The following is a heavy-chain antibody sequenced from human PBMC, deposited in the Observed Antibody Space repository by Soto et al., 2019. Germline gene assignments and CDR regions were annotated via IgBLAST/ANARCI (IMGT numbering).Heavy chain of an antibody. V-gene: IGHV3-33*01. J-gene: IGHJ4*02. CDR2: IWYDGSNK. Sequence: QVQLVESGGGVVQPGRSLRLSCAASGFTFSSYGMHWVRQAPGKGLEWVAVIWYDGSNKYYADSVKGRFTISRDNSKNTLYLQMNSLRAEDTAVYYCARDNIVATMAFDHWGQGTLVTVSS. CDR1: GFTFSSYG. D-gene: IGHD5-12*01. CDR3: ARDNIVATMAFDH.